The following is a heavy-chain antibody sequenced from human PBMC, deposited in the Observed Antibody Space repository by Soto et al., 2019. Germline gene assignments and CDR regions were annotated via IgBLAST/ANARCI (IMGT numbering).Heavy chain of an antibody. CDR3: AASSSVAAAVYFKF. V-gene: IGHV1-69*01. CDR2: ISPLFSTT. J-gene: IGHJ4*02. D-gene: IGHD2-2*01. CDR1: GDLFNNYA. Sequence: QVQLVQSGAEVKEPGSSVKVSCKATGDLFNNYAFNWVRQAPGQGLAWMGRISPLFSTTNYAQKFQGSVTIGADDLTTIVYLEVSNLESEDTAMYYCAASSSVAAAVYFKFWGQGTLVSVSP.